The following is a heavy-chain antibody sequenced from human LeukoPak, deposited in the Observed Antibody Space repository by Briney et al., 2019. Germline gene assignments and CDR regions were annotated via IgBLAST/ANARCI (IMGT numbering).Heavy chain of an antibody. CDR3: AKGYGSGTSRYYFDY. Sequence: QPGGSLRLSCAASGFTFSSYAMSWVRQAPGKGLEWVSTITGSGGSTYYADSVKGRFTISRDNSKNTLYLQMISLRAEDTAVYYCAKGYGSGTSRYYFDYWGQGTLVTVSS. CDR2: ITGSGGST. J-gene: IGHJ4*02. CDR1: GFTFSSYA. V-gene: IGHV3-23*01. D-gene: IGHD3-10*01.